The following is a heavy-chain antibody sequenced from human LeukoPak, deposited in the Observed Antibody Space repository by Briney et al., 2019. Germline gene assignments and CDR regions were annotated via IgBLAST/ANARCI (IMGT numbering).Heavy chain of an antibody. CDR3: ASTAPYYYYYGMDV. J-gene: IGHJ6*02. V-gene: IGHV1-2*02. Sequence: ASVKVSCKASGYTFTGYYMHWVRQPPGQELEWMGWINPNSGGTYYAQKFQGRVTMTRDTSISTAYMELSRLRSDDTAVYYCASTAPYYYYYGMDVWGQGTTVTVSS. CDR2: INPNSGGT. CDR1: GYTFTGYY.